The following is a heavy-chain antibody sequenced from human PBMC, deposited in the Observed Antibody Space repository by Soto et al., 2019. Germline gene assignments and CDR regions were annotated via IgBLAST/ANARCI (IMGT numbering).Heavy chain of an antibody. CDR3: ARLPQEYNYYGMDV. CDR1: GGSIVTGSYY. D-gene: IGHD1-1*01. CDR2: IYYSGNT. Sequence: PSETLSLTCTVSGGSIVTGSYYWGWLRQPPGKGLEWLGHIYYSGNTYYPPSLKSRVTISVDTSKNQFSLRLSSVTAADTAVYYCARLPQEYNYYGMDVWGQGTTVTVSS. J-gene: IGHJ6*02. V-gene: IGHV4-39*01.